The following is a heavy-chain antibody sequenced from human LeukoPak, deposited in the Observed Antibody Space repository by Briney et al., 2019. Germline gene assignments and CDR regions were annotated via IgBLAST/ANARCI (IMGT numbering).Heavy chain of an antibody. CDR3: ARGTYYYESSGYLARLNWFDP. CDR2: IYSGGST. CDR1: GFTFSSYS. D-gene: IGHD3-22*01. J-gene: IGHJ5*02. Sequence: PGGSLRLSCAASGFTFSSYSMNWVRQAPGKGLEWVSVIYSGGSTYYADSVKGRFTISRDNSKNTLYLQMNSLRAEDTAVYYCARGTYYYESSGYLARLNWFDPWGQGTLVTVSS. V-gene: IGHV3-53*01.